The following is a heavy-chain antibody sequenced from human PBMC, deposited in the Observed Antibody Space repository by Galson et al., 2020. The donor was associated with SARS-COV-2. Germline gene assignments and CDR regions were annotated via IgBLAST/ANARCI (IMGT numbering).Heavy chain of an antibody. V-gene: IGHV3-33*01. CDR2: IWYDGSNK. CDR1: GFTFSSYG. J-gene: IGHJ4*02. D-gene: IGHD1-26*01. Sequence: QLGESLKISCAASGFTFSSYGMHWVRQAPGKGLEWVAVIWYDGSNKYYADSVKGRFTISRDNSKNTLYLQMNSLRAEDTAVYYCARDRPVGWEPPDYWGQGTLVTVSS. CDR3: ARDRPVGWEPPDY.